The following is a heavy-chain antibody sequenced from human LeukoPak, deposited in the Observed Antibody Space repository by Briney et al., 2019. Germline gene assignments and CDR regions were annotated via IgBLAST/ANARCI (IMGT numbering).Heavy chain of an antibody. V-gene: IGHV3-11*01. J-gene: IGHJ5*02. CDR3: ARDILEREETAVGFDP. Sequence: GGSLRLSCAASGFTFSDYYMSWIRQAPGKGLEWVSYISSSGSTIYYADSVKGRFTISRDNAKNSLYLQMNSLRAEDTAVCYCARDILEREETAVGFDPWGQGTLVTVSS. CDR2: ISSSGSTI. D-gene: IGHD1-1*01. CDR1: GFTFSDYY.